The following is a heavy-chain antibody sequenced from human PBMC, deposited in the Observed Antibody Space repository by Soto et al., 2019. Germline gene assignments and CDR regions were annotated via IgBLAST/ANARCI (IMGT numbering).Heavy chain of an antibody. Sequence: VQLQESGPGLVKPSETLSLSCDVSGASLLSSYWSWVRQPAGKGLEWIGHIFSSGRTRYNPSLKSRVTMSIDTPNNKFSLSLNSVTAADTAVYYCAKGWDVKYFDHWGQGARVTVSS. CDR3: AKGWDVKYFDH. V-gene: IGHV4-4*07. J-gene: IGHJ4*02. D-gene: IGHD1-26*01. CDR1: GASLLSSY. CDR2: IFSSGRT.